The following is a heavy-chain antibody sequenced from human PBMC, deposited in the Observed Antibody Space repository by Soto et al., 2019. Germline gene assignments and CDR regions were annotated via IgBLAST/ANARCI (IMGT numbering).Heavy chain of an antibody. CDR1: GLNFDDFA. D-gene: IGHD3-3*01. V-gene: IGHV3-9*01. Sequence: EVQLVESGGRLVQPGRSLRLSCVGTGLNFDDFAMHWVRQAPGKGLEWVSGITWNSRVLAYADSVKGRFTISRDNARNSLYRQMDSLRDEDTALYYCAKGRDDFWSPYYFDSWGQGTLVTVSS. J-gene: IGHJ4*02. CDR2: ITWNSRVL. CDR3: AKGRDDFWSPYYFDS.